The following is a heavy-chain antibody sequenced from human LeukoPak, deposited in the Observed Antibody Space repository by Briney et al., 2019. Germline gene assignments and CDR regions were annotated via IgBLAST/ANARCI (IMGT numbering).Heavy chain of an antibody. V-gene: IGHV3-23*01. D-gene: IGHD6-19*01. J-gene: IGHJ4*02. CDR2: ISGSGGST. CDR3: AKQSTIAVAGIFDY. CDR1: GFTFSSYA. Sequence: PGGSLRLSCAASGFTFSSYAMSWVRQAPGKGLEWVSAISGSGGSTYYADSVKGRFTISRDNSKNTLYLQMNSLRAEDTAVYYYAKQSTIAVAGIFDYWGQGTLVTVSS.